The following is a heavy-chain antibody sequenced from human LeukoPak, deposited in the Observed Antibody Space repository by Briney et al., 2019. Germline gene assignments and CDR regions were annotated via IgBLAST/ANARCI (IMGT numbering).Heavy chain of an antibody. CDR3: ARLSAYYYGSYFYYYMDV. J-gene: IGHJ6*03. Sequence: GGSLRLSCAASGFTFSAYWMTWVRQAPGKGPEWVANIKQDGIEKYSVDSVRGRFTISRDNAKNSVYLQMNSLRAEDTALYYCARLSAYYYGSYFYYYMDVWGKGTTVTVSS. D-gene: IGHD3-10*01. CDR2: IKQDGIEK. V-gene: IGHV3-7*01. CDR1: GFTFSAYW.